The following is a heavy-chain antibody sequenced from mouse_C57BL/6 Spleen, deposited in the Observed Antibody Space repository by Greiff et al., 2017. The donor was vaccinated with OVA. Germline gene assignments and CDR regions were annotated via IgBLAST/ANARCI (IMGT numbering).Heavy chain of an antibody. V-gene: IGHV1-82*01. J-gene: IGHJ4*01. D-gene: IGHD4-1*01. CDR3: EKLGEAMDY. Sequence: ESGPELVKPGASVKISCTASGYAFSSSWMNWVKQRPGKGLEWIGRIYPGDGDTNYNGKVKGKVTLTADKTSSTAYLQLSSLTSEDSAVYFCEKLGEAMDYWGQGTSVTVSS. CDR2: IYPGDGDT. CDR1: GYAFSSSW.